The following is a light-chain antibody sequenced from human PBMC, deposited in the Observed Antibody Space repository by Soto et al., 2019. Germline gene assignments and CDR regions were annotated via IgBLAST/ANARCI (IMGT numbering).Light chain of an antibody. CDR3: SPYTGTNHFGV. J-gene: IGLJ1*01. V-gene: IGLV2-8*01. Sequence: QSALTQPPSASGSPGQSVTISCTGSSSDVGGYNYVSWYQQHPGKAPKLVIYEVRKPPSGVPDRFSGSKSGNTASLTVSGLQAEDEADYYCSPYTGTNHFGVFGPGTKLTVL. CDR2: EVR. CDR1: SSDVGGYNY.